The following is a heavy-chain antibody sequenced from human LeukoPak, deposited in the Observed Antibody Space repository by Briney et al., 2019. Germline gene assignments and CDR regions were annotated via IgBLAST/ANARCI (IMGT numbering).Heavy chain of an antibody. CDR3: ARVDYGANAY. D-gene: IGHD4/OR15-4a*01. CDR1: GYSFTNYA. CDR2: ISAYAGST. J-gene: IGHJ4*02. V-gene: IGHV1-18*01. Sequence: ASVKVSCKASGYSFTNYAFNWVRQAPGQGLEWMGWISAYAGSTYYSQKFRGRVTMTTDTSTTTAYMELRTLRSDDTATYYCARVDYGANAYWGQGTLVTVSS.